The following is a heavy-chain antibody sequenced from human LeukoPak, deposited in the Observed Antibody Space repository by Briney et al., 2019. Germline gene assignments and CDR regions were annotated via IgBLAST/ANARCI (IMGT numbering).Heavy chain of an antibody. Sequence: GGPLRLSCAASGFTFDDYAMHWVRQAPGKGLGWVSLISWDGGSTYYADSVKGRFTISRDNGKNSLYLQMNSLRAEDTALYYCAKASGDSGWYLFDYWGQGTLVTVSS. J-gene: IGHJ4*02. CDR3: AKASGDSGWYLFDY. D-gene: IGHD6-19*01. CDR2: ISWDGGST. V-gene: IGHV3-43D*03. CDR1: GFTFDDYA.